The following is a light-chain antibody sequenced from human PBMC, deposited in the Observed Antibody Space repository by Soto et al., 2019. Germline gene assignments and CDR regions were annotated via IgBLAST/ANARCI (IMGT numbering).Light chain of an antibody. V-gene: IGKV3-20*01. Sequence: DIVLTQSPCTLSLSSGETATLSCRASQSVSSSFLVWYQQKPGQAPRLLIYGTSSRATGIPDRFSGSGSGTDFTLTISRLEPEDFAVYYCNQFGSSPPITFGQGTRLE. CDR2: GTS. J-gene: IGKJ5*01. CDR1: QSVSSSF. CDR3: NQFGSSPPIT.